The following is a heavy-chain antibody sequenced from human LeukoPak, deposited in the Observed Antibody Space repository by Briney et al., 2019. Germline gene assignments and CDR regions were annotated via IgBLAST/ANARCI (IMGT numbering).Heavy chain of an antibody. CDR2: INPNGGTT. CDR3: VRDEIVGTSLPHDV. V-gene: IGHV1-46*01. CDR1: GYTFSDYY. D-gene: IGHD1-26*01. J-gene: IGHJ4*02. Sequence: ASVKVSCKTSGYTFSDYYIHWARQAPGQGFEWMGIINPNGGTTNYAQKFEGRVTMTGDKSTSTVFMELSSLRSEDTAAYYCVRDEIVGTSLPHDVWGQGTLVTVSS.